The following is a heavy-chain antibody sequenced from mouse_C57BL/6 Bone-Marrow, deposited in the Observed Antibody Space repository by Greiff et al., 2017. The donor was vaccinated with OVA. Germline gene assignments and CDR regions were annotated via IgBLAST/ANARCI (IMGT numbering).Heavy chain of an antibody. CDR3: AILLRYCYAMDY. Sequence: EVQGVESGPELVKPGASVKMSCKASGYTFTDYNMHWVKQSHGKSLEWIGYINPNNGGTSYNQKFKGKATLTVNKSSSTAYMELRSLTSEDSAVYYCAILLRYCYAMDYWGQGTSVTVSS. CDR1: GYTFTDYN. D-gene: IGHD1-1*01. J-gene: IGHJ4*01. V-gene: IGHV1-22*01. CDR2: INPNNGGT.